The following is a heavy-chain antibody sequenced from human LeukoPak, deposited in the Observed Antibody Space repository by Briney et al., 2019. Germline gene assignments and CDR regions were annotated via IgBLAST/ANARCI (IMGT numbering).Heavy chain of an antibody. V-gene: IGHV3-23*01. CDR1: GFTFSSYA. J-gene: IGHJ4*02. D-gene: IGHD3-22*01. CDR3: AKDLLTYYDSSGYQTHY. CDR2: ISGSGGST. Sequence: GGSLRLSCAASGFTFSSYAMSWVRQAPGKGLEWVSAISGSGGSTYYADSVKGRFTISRDNSKNTLYLQMNSLRAEDTAVYYCAKDLLTYYDSSGYQTHYWGQGTLVTVSS.